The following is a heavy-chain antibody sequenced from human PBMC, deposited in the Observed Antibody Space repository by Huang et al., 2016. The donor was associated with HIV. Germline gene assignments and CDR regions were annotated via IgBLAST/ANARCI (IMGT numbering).Heavy chain of an antibody. CDR3: VRDAGGKNF. D-gene: IGHD1-26*01. Sequence: VQLVESGGGLVRPGGSLRLSCAASGFSFDSYSITWVRQAPGKKWEWLAYISSSGGNIYYADSVKGRFTISRDNARNSLFLQLSSLRVEDTAVYHCVRDAGGKNFWGQGTLVSVSS. V-gene: IGHV3-48*01. CDR1: GFSFDSYS. J-gene: IGHJ4*02. CDR2: ISSSGGNI.